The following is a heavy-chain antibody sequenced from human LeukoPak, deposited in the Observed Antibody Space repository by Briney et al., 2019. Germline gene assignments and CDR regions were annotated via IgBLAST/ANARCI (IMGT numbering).Heavy chain of an antibody. V-gene: IGHV1-18*01. CDR2: ISAYNGNT. J-gene: IGHJ4*02. Sequence: ASVKVSCKASGYTFTSYGISWVRQAPGQGLEWMGWISAYNGNTNYAQKLQGRVTMTTDTSTSTAYMELRSLRSDDTAVYHCARDLKRLTSGWITAAAGDYWGQGTLVTVSS. CDR3: ARDLKRLTSGWITAAAGDY. D-gene: IGHD6-19*01. CDR1: GYTFTSYG.